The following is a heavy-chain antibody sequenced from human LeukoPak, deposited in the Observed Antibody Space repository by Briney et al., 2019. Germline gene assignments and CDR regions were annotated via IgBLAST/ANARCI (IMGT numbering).Heavy chain of an antibody. CDR2: INPNSGGT. V-gene: IGHV1-2*02. CDR3: ARVYTIFGVVLGY. Sequence: ASVKVSCKASGYTFTGYYMHWVRQAPGQGLEWMGWINPNSGGTNYAQKFQGRVTMTRDTSISTAYMELSRLRSDDTAVYYCARVYTIFGVVLGYWGQETLVTVSS. J-gene: IGHJ4*02. CDR1: GYTFTGYY. D-gene: IGHD3-3*01.